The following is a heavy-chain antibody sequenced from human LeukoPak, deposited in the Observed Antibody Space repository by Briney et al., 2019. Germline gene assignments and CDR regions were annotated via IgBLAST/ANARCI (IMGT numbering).Heavy chain of an antibody. J-gene: IGHJ4*02. D-gene: IGHD5-12*01. CDR3: ASYPRYMSSPPFDY. CDR1: GYAFTGQD. V-gene: IGHV1-2*02. Sequence: GASVKVSCKASGYAFTGQDMHWVRQAPGQGLEWMGWINPNTGGTNYAQKFQGRVTMTRDTTISTAYMELNLLTSDDTAVYYCASYPRYMSSPPFDYWGQGTLVTVSS. CDR2: INPNTGGT.